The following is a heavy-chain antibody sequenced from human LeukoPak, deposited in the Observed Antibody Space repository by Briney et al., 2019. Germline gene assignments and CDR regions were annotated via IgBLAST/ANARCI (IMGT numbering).Heavy chain of an antibody. V-gene: IGHV3-21*01. CDR2: NSSSGTDL. D-gene: IGHD4-23*01. Sequence: GRSLRLSCETSGFTFISYNMNWVRQTSGKALECVAYNSSSGTDLYYADSVKGRFSISRDNAKHSLYLQMNSLRAEDAAVYYCARDYYGSNPIVYYLDYWGQGTLVTVSS. CDR3: ARDYYGSNPIVYYLDY. J-gene: IGHJ4*02. CDR1: GFTFISYN.